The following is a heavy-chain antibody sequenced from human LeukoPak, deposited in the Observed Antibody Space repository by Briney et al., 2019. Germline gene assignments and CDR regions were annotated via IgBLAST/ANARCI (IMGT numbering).Heavy chain of an antibody. D-gene: IGHD1-1*01. CDR1: GYRFPSYY. V-gene: IGHV1-2*02. CDR3: ARDHGTDGTTFTLNFDC. CDR2: INPNNGAT. Sequence: GASVKVSCKASGYRFPSYYIHWVRQAPGQGLEWMGWINPNNGATKYAQKFQGGVTLTTDTSLTTAFMELTWLTSDDTATYYCARDHGTDGTTFTLNFDCWGQGTLVTVSS. J-gene: IGHJ4*02.